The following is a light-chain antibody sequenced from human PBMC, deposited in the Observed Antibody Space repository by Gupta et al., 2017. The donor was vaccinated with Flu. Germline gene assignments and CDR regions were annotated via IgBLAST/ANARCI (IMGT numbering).Light chain of an antibody. V-gene: IGKV1-39*01. CDR1: QNSSTV. CDR3: QKSYSNMRT. CDR2: DAT. J-gene: IGKJ1*01. Sequence: PSSMAPAVCDRVTITCRTSQNSSTVLNWQKQTPGKAPNLHGVDATSLQSGVTSRCSGSGSETDFTLTSSNLKPEESATYVWQKSYSNMRTFGLGTKLEI.